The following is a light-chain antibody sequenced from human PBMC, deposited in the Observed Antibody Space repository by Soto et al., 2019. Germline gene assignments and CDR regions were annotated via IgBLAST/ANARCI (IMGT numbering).Light chain of an antibody. V-gene: IGKV1-5*03. CDR1: QSIDAW. J-gene: IGKJ2*01. CDR2: RAS. Sequence: DVQMTQSPSTLSASIGDTVTITCRASQSIDAWLAWYQQKPGGPPKLLIYRASILENGVPSRFSGRGSGTEFTLTISGLRPDDLGTYFCQQYNSYPKTFGEGTKLDI. CDR3: QQYNSYPKT.